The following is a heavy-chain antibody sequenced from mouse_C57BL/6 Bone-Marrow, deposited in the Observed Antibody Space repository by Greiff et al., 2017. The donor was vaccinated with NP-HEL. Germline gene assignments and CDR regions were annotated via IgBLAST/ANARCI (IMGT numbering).Heavy chain of an antibody. CDR3: AREGGLRRRTYAMDY. CDR1: GFTFSDYY. CDR2: INYDVSST. Sequence: EVQRVESEGGLVQPGSSMKLSCTASGFTFSDYYMAWVRQVPEKGLEWVAYINYDVSSTYSLSSLKSRFIISRDNAKNILYMQMSSLKSEDTATYYCAREGGLRRRTYAMDYWGQGTSVTVSS. D-gene: IGHD2-4*01. J-gene: IGHJ4*01. V-gene: IGHV5-16*01.